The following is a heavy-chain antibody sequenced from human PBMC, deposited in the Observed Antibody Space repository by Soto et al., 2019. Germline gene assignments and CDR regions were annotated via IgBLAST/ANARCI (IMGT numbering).Heavy chain of an antibody. Sequence: HPGGSLRLSCAASGFTFSSYAMSWVRQAPGKGLEWVSAISGSGGSTYYADSVKGRFTISRDNSKNTLYLQMNSLRAEDTAVYYCAKFPFLVWSFDYWGQGTLVTVSS. CDR2: ISGSGGST. V-gene: IGHV3-23*01. J-gene: IGHJ4*02. D-gene: IGHD3-3*01. CDR3: AKFPFLVWSFDY. CDR1: GFTFSSYA.